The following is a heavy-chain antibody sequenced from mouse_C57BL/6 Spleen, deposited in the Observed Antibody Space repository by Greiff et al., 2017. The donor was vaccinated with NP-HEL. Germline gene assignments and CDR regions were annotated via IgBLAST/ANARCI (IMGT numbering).Heavy chain of an antibody. D-gene: IGHD1-1*01. J-gene: IGHJ2*01. CDR2: IWRGGST. V-gene: IGHV2-5*01. CDR3: AKGHYGSSHLDY. CDR1: GFSLTSYG. Sequence: VKLQESGPGLVQPSQSLSITCTVSGFSLTSYGVHWVRQSPGKGLEWLGVIWRGGSTDYNAAFMSRLSITKDISKSQVFFKMNSLQADDTAIYYCAKGHYGSSHLDYWGQGTTLTVSS.